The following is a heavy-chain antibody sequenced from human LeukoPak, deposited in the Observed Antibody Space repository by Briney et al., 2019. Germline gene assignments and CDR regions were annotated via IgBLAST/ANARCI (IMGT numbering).Heavy chain of an antibody. Sequence: PSETLSLTCTVSGYSISSGYYWGWIRQPPGKGLEWIGSIYHSGSTYYNPSLKSRVTISVDTSKNQFSLKLSSVTAADTAVYYCARGDRGTLGCWGQGTLVTVSS. CDR1: GYSISSGYY. CDR3: ARGDRGTLGC. D-gene: IGHD1-14*01. J-gene: IGHJ4*02. V-gene: IGHV4-38-2*02. CDR2: IYHSGST.